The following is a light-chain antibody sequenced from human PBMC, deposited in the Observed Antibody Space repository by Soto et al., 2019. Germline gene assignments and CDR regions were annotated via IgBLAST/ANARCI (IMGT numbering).Light chain of an antibody. CDR1: QSVSSSY. Sequence: EIVLTQSAGTLSLSPGERATLYCRASQSVSSSYLAWYQQKPGHAPRLLIYGASSRATGIPDRFSGSGSGTDFTLTISRLEPEDFAVYYCQQYGSSPLWTFGQGTKVDIK. CDR2: GAS. J-gene: IGKJ1*01. V-gene: IGKV3-20*01. CDR3: QQYGSSPLWT.